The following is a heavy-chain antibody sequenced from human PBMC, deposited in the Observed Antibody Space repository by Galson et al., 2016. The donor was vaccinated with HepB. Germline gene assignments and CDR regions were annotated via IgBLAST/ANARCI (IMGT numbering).Heavy chain of an antibody. CDR2: INWNSGTE. CDR1: GFKFHDYA. D-gene: IGHD3-22*01. Sequence: SLRLSCAASGFKFHDYAMHWVRQAPGKGLESVSGINWNSGTEAYADSVKGRFTISRDNAETSLYLQMNSLRHEDTALYYCAKTEYFDNSYFDSWGQGTLVTVSS. V-gene: IGHV3-9*01. CDR3: AKTEYFDNSYFDS. J-gene: IGHJ4*02.